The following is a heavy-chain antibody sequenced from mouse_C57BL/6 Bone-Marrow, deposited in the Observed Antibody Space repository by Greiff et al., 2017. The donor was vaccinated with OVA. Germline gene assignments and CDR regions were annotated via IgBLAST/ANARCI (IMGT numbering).Heavy chain of an antibody. J-gene: IGHJ2*01. D-gene: IGHD1-1*01. V-gene: IGHV14-3*01. CDR3: ARTSPTVAWDFDY. CDR2: IDPANGNT. CDR1: GFNIKNTY. Sequence: VQLKQSVAELVRPGASVKLSCTASGFNIKNTYMHWVKQRPEQGLEWIGRIDPANGNTKYAPKFQGKATITAYTSSNTAYLQLSSLTSEDTAIYYCARTSPTVAWDFDYWGQGTTLTVSS.